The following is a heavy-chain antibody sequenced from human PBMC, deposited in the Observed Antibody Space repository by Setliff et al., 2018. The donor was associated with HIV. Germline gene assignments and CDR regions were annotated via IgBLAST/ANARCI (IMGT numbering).Heavy chain of an antibody. CDR3: ARRTSPPSGTYSQYYMDV. V-gene: IGHV4-59*08. Sequence: SETVSLTCAVSGGSIGTYRWNWIRQTPGKGLEWIGFISYSGTTDYNPSLKSRVTISVDTSKNQFSLKLTSVTAADTAVYYCARRTSPPSGTYSQYYMDVWGRGTTVTAP. D-gene: IGHD1-26*01. CDR1: GGSIGTYR. CDR2: ISYSGTT. J-gene: IGHJ6*03.